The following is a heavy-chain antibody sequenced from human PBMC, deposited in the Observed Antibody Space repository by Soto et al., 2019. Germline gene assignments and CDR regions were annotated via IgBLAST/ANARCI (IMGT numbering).Heavy chain of an antibody. CDR3: ARVPPVGATTDGYYGMDV. J-gene: IGHJ6*02. CDR2: INPNSGGT. V-gene: IGHV1-2*04. D-gene: IGHD1-26*01. Sequence: ASVKVSCKASGYTFTGYYMHWVRQAPGQGLEWMGWINPNSGGTNYAQKFQGWVTMTRDTSISTAYMELSRLRSDDTAVYYCARVPPVGATTDGYYGMDVWGQGTTVTVSS. CDR1: GYTFTGYY.